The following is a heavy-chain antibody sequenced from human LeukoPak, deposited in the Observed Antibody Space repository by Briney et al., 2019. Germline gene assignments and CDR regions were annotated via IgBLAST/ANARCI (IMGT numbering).Heavy chain of an antibody. CDR2: ISSSSSYI. CDR3: AREAGSYYNFYDLEPPITPNFDY. Sequence: GGSLGLSCAASGFTFSSYSMNWVRQAPGKGLEWVSSISSSSSYIYYADSVKGRFTISRDNAKNSLYLQMNSLRAEDTAVYYCAREAGSYYNFYDLEPPITPNFDYWGQGTLVTVSS. CDR1: GFTFSSYS. J-gene: IGHJ4*02. V-gene: IGHV3-21*01. D-gene: IGHD3-10*01.